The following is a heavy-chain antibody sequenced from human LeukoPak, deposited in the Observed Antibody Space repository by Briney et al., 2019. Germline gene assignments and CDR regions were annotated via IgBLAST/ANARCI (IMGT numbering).Heavy chain of an antibody. CDR3: ARGRYCTDGSCYFDY. CDR1: RGSISTFY. CDR2: IYTSGTT. Sequence: SKTLSLTCTVSRGSISTFYWSWIRQPAGKGLEWIGHIYTSGTTNYNPSLKSRVTMSIDTSKNQFSLKLSSVTAADTAVYYCARGRYCTDGSCYFDYWGQGTLVTVSS. V-gene: IGHV4-4*07. J-gene: IGHJ4*02. D-gene: IGHD2-15*01.